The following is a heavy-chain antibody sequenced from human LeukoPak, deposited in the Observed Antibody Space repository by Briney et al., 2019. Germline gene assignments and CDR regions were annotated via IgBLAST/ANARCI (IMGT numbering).Heavy chain of an antibody. V-gene: IGHV3-7*01. CDR1: GFTFSDYW. J-gene: IGHJ4*02. D-gene: IGHD2-21*02. CDR3: ARGMGDSHDY. Sequence: GGSLRLSCAASGFTFSDYWISWVRQAPGKGLEWVAKIKEDGSQKHYADSVKGRFTISRDNSKNTLSLQMNSLRAEDTAVYYCARGMGDSHDYWGQGTLVTVSS. CDR2: IKEDGSQK.